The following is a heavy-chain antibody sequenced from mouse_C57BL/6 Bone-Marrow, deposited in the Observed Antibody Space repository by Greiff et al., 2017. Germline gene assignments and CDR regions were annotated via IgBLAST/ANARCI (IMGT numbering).Heavy chain of an antibody. V-gene: IGHV1-55*01. J-gene: IGHJ2*01. CDR1: GYTFTSYW. CDR2: IYPTSGRT. D-gene: IGHD4-1*01. Sequence: VQLQQPGAELVKPGASVKMSCKASGYTFTSYWITWVKQRPGQGLEWIGDIYPTSGRTNYNEKFKSKALLTVDTYSNTAYMQLSSLTSEDSAVFDCARSGPLGRSFDYWGQGTTLTVSS. CDR3: ARSGPLGRSFDY.